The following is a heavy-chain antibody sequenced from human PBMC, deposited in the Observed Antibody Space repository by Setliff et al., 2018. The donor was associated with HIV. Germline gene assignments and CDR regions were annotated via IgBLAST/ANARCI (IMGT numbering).Heavy chain of an antibody. Sequence: ASVKVSCKASGHTFTNVDIHWLRRATGQGLERMGWMNPNTGVSGYALKFQARVTMTRDTSISTAYMELSRLRSDDTAVYYCARSVLQFFGVVVDFDFWGQGTLVTVSS. CDR1: GHTFTNVD. J-gene: IGHJ4*02. CDR2: MNPNTGVS. V-gene: IGHV1-8*01. D-gene: IGHD3-3*01. CDR3: ARSVLQFFGVVVDFDF.